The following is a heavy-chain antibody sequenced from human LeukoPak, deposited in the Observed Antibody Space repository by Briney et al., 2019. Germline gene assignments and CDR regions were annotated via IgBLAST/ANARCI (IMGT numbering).Heavy chain of an antibody. CDR1: GYSISSGYY. Sequence: MASETLSLTCTVSGYSISSGYYWAWIRQPPGKGLEWIGSIYYSGSTYYTPSLKSRVTISVDTSKNQFSLKLSSVTAADTAVYYCARRSILTGFGYFDYWGQGTLVTVSS. J-gene: IGHJ4*02. CDR2: IYYSGST. D-gene: IGHD3-9*01. CDR3: ARRSILTGFGYFDY. V-gene: IGHV4-38-2*02.